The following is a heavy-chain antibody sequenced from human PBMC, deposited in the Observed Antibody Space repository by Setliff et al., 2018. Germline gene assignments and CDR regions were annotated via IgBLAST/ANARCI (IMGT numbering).Heavy chain of an antibody. Sequence: GGSLRLSCVASGFTFSRYWMTWVRQAPGKGLEWVALIWNDGSSKFYGDSVKGRFTISRDNSKNTLYLQMDSLRAEDTAVYYCARNWVTAQHYYYGMDVWGQGTTVTVSS. CDR3: ARNWVTAQHYYYGMDV. D-gene: IGHD2-21*02. CDR2: IWNDGSSK. CDR1: GFTFSRYW. J-gene: IGHJ6*02. V-gene: IGHV3-33*07.